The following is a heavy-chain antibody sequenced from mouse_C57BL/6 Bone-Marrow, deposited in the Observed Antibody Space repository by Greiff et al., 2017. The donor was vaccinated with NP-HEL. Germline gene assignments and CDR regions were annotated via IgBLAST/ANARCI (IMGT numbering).Heavy chain of an antibody. CDR1: GYTFTSYW. J-gene: IGHJ4*01. CDR2: IYPGSGST. V-gene: IGHV1-55*01. D-gene: IGHD1-1*01. CDR3: ARGVYYGRDPHYYAMDY. Sequence: QVQLQQPGAELVKPGASVKMSCKASGYTFTSYWITWVKQRPGQGLEWIGDIYPGSGSTNYNEKFKSKATLTVDTSSSTAYMQLSSLTSEDSAVYYCARGVYYGRDPHYYAMDYWGQGTSVTVSS.